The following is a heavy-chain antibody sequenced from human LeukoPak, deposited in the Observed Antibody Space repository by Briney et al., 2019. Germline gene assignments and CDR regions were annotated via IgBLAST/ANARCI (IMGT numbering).Heavy chain of an antibody. CDR3: ARSRGGGYSSGWYYFDY. CDR1: GGSISSYY. Sequence: SETLSLTCTVSGGSISSYYWSWIRQPPGKGLEWIGYIYYSGSTNYNPSLKSRVTISVDTSKNQFSLKLSSVTAADTAVYYCARSRGGGYSSGWYYFDYWGQGTLVTVSS. V-gene: IGHV4-59*01. J-gene: IGHJ4*02. D-gene: IGHD6-19*01. CDR2: IYYSGST.